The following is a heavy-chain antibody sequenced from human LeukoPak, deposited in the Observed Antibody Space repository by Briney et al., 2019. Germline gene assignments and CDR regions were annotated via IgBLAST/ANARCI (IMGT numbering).Heavy chain of an antibody. J-gene: IGHJ4*02. CDR3: AKGLRGVIAYYFDY. CDR1: GFTFSRYV. CDR2: ISSDGSDK. D-gene: IGHD3-10*01. V-gene: IGHV3-30*18. Sequence: GGSLRLSCAASGFTFSRYVMHWVRQAPGKGLKWVAVISSDGSDKYYADSGKGRFTISRDNSKNQLYLQMNSLRAEDTAVYYCAKGLRGVIAYYFDYWGQGTLVTVSS.